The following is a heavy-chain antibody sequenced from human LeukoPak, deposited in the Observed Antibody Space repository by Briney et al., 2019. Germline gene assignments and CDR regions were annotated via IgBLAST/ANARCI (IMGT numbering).Heavy chain of an antibody. V-gene: IGHV4-59*08. D-gene: IGHD2-15*01. CDR3: ARRYCSGGSCFPRHFDF. J-gene: IGHJ4*02. Sequence: SETLSLTCTVSGGSISSCYWSWIRQPPGKGLEWIGYIYYSGGTNYNPSLKSRVTISMDTSKNQFSLKLSSVTAADTAVYYCARRYCSGGSCFPRHFDFWGQGTLVTVSS. CDR2: IYYSGGT. CDR1: GGSISSCY.